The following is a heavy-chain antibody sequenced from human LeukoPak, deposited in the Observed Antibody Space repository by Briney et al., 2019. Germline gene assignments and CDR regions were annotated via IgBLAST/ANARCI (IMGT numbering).Heavy chain of an antibody. D-gene: IGHD3-16*02. CDR3: ARSNDYVWGSYRTFDY. J-gene: IGHJ4*02. CDR1: GGSISSGSYY. V-gene: IGHV4-61*01. CDR2: IYYSGST. Sequence: PSETLSLTCTVSGGSISSGSYYWSWIRQPPGKGLEWIGYIYYSGSTNYNPSPKSRVTISVDTSKNQFSLKLSSVTAADTAVYYCARSNDYVWGSYRTFDYWGQGTLVTVSS.